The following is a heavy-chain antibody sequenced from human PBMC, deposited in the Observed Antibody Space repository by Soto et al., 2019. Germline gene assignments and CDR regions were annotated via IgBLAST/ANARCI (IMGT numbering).Heavy chain of an antibody. V-gene: IGHV4-39*01. CDR3: AASNYYGMDV. CDR2: IYYSGST. Sequence: SETLSLTCTVSGGSISSSSYYWGWIRQPPGKGLEWIGSIYYSGSTYYNPSLKSRVTISVDTSKNQFSLKLSSVTAADTAVYYTAASNYYGMDVWGQGTTVTVSS. J-gene: IGHJ6*02. CDR1: GGSISSSSYY.